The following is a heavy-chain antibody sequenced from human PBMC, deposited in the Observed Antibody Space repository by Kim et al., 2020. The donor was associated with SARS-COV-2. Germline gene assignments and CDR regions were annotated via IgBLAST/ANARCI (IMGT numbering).Heavy chain of an antibody. CDR3: AKEIRGLYAFDI. V-gene: IGHV3-23*01. Sequence: YYADSVKGRFTISRDNSKNTLYLQMNSLRAEDTAVYYCAKEIRGLYAFDIWGQGTMVTVSS. J-gene: IGHJ3*02. D-gene: IGHD2-2*02.